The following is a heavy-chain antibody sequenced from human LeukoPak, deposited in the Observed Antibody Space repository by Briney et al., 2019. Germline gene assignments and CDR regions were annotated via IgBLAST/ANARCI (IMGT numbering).Heavy chain of an antibody. CDR2: INPNSGGT. J-gene: IGHJ4*02. Sequence: ASVKVSCKASGYTFTGYYMHRVRQAPGQGLEWMGWINPNSGGTNYAQKFQGRVTMTRDTSISTAYMELTRLRSDDTAVYYCARDAAPSYYDILTGSDYWGQGTLVTVSS. CDR3: ARDAAPSYYDILTGSDY. V-gene: IGHV1-2*02. CDR1: GYTFTGYY. D-gene: IGHD3-9*01.